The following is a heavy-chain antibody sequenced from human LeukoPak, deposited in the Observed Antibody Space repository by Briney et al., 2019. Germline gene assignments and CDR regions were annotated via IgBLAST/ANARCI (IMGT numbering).Heavy chain of an antibody. D-gene: IGHD3-22*01. CDR3: ASRVRGYYPYYFDY. CDR2: IYHSGSI. CDR1: GGSISSFY. J-gene: IGHJ4*02. V-gene: IGHV4-59*01. Sequence: SETLSLTCTVSGGSISSFYWNWIRQPPGKGLEWIEYIYHSGSIKYNPSLNSRVSISLDTSKNQFSLQLSSVTAADTAVYYCASRVRGYYPYYFDYWGQGSLVTVSS.